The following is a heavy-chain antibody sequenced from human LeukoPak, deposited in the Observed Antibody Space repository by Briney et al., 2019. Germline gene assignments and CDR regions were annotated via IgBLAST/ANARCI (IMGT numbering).Heavy chain of an antibody. CDR3: ARDTYGSDY. V-gene: IGHV3-30*04. CDR1: GFIFSNYA. CDR2: ISYDGSNK. J-gene: IGHJ4*02. Sequence: PGGSLRLSCAASGFIFSNYAMHWVRQAPGKGLEWLIFISYDGSNKYYADSVKGRFTISRDNSKNTLYLQMNSLRAEDTAVYYCARDTYGSDYWGQGTLVTFSS. D-gene: IGHD3-10*01.